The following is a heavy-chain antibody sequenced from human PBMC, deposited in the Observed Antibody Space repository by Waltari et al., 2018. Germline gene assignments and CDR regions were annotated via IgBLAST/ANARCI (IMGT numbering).Heavy chain of an antibody. CDR2: IDGDGSEK. V-gene: IGHV3-7*01. CDR1: GFTFSYYD. CDR3: VRDGLIHAADY. Sequence: EVQLVASGGSLVQPGWSMRLSCVASGFTFSYYDMMWVRQAPGKWLEWVSNIDGDGSEKNYMDSVRGRFTISRDNAKNSVYMQLNSLGDDDTAVYYCVRDGLIHAADYWGQGTLVSVSS. D-gene: IGHD2-15*01. J-gene: IGHJ4*02.